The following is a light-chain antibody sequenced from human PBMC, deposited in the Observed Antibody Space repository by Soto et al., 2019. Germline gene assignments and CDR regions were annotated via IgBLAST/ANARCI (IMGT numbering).Light chain of an antibody. J-gene: IGKJ1*01. CDR2: DAS. CDR3: QQRSNWRT. Sequence: EIVLTQSPATLSLSPGERATLSCRASQNVSSYLAWYQQKPGQAPRLLIYDASNRATGIPARFSGSGSGTDFTLTISSLEPEDFAVYYCQQRSNWRTFGQGTKVEMK. V-gene: IGKV3-11*01. CDR1: QNVSSY.